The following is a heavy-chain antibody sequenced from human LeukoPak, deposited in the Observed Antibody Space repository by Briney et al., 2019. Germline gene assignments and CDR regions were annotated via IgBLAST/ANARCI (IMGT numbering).Heavy chain of an antibody. V-gene: IGHV1-69*05. CDR3: AREGLQGPWFDP. CDR1: GGTFSSYA. CDR2: IIPIFGTA. D-gene: IGHD5-24*01. Sequence: SSVKVSCKASGGTFSSYAISWVRQAPGQGLEWMGGIIPIFGTANYAQKFQGRVTITTDESTSTAYMELSSLRSEDTAVYYCAREGLQGPWFDPWGPGTLVTVSS. J-gene: IGHJ5*02.